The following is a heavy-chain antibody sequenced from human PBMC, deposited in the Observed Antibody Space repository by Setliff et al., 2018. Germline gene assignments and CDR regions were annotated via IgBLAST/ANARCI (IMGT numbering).Heavy chain of an antibody. CDR1: GGSISPYF. CDR2: IYHNGNT. Sequence: SETLSLTCTVSGGSISPYFWSWIRQPPGKGLEWIGYIYHNGNTNFNPSLKSRVTMSVDTSKNQFALVLESVTAADTAVYYYARDRSAYSYGLDVWGQGTTVTVSS. J-gene: IGHJ6*01. V-gene: IGHV4-59*01. CDR3: ARDRSAYSYGLDV.